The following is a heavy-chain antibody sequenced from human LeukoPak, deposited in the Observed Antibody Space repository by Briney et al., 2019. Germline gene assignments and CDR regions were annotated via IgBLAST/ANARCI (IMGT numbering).Heavy chain of an antibody. CDR1: GLTFSTYW. J-gene: IGHJ4*02. CDR2: IKQDGSEK. CDR3: ARDEGRYD. D-gene: IGHD5-12*01. V-gene: IGHV3-7*01. Sequence: GGSLRLSCAASGLTFSTYWMSWVRQAPGKGLQWVASIKQDGSEKYYVDSVKGRFTISRDNAKNSLYLQMNSLRAEDTAVYYCARDEGRYDWGQGTLVTVSS.